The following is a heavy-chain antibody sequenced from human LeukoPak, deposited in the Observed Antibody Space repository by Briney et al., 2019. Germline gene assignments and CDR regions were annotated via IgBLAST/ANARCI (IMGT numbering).Heavy chain of an antibody. D-gene: IGHD1-26*01. J-gene: IGHJ4*02. CDR3: ARDGGGIVGATPDY. CDR2: ISSSSSYI. CDR1: GFTLSDYW. Sequence: PGGSLRLSCVASGFTLSDYWMSWVRQAPGKGLEWVSSISSSSSYIYYADSVKGRFTISRDNTKNSLYLQMNSLRAEDTAVYYCARDGGGIVGATPDYWGQGPLVTVSS. V-gene: IGHV3-21*01.